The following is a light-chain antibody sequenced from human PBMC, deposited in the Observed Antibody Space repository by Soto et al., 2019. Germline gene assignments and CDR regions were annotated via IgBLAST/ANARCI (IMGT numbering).Light chain of an antibody. CDR2: AAS. Sequence: DIQIPQHPPSLSASVEESDRIKRRASQSISNHLNWYQQKPGKAPKLLIYAASSLQSGVPSRFSGSGSGTDFTLTISSLQPEESATYYCQQSYNLYTFGQGTRLEIK. CDR3: QQSYNLYT. V-gene: IGKV1-39*01. J-gene: IGKJ2*01. CDR1: QSISNH.